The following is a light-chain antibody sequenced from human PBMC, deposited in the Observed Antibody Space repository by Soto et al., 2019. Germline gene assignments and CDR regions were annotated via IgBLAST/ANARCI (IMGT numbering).Light chain of an antibody. Sequence: QSALTQPASVSRSPGQSITISCTGTSSDVGGYNYVSWYQQFPGKAPKLMIYEVSNRPSGVSHRFSGSKSGNTASLTISGLPAEDDAYYYCSSYINTNTPVLFGGGTKLTVL. J-gene: IGLJ2*01. V-gene: IGLV2-14*01. CDR1: SSDVGGYNY. CDR3: SSYINTNTPVL. CDR2: EVS.